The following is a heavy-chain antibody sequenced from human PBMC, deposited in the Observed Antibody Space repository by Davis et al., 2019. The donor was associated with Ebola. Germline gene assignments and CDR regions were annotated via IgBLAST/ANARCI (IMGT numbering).Heavy chain of an antibody. Sequence: PGGSLRLSCAASGFTFSSYDMNWVRQAPGKGLEWVSYISSSGSTIYYADSVKGRFTLSRDNANNSLSLQLSSLRAEDTAVYYCAKGFSWNLDYWGQGTLVIVSS. J-gene: IGHJ4*02. D-gene: IGHD1-1*01. CDR3: AKGFSWNLDY. CDR2: ISSSGSTI. V-gene: IGHV3-48*03. CDR1: GFTFSSYD.